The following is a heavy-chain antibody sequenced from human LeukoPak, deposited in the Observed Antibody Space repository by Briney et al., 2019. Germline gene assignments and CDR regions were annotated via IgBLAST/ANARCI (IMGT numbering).Heavy chain of an antibody. Sequence: PGGSLRLSCAASGFRFGAYAMSWVRLAPGKGLEWVSGISETGRTTSYTDSVKGRFTISRDNSKNTLHLQMNRLRAEDTALYYCAKDHDNTDYYYYFDSWGQGTLVTDPS. CDR3: AKDHDNTDYYYYFDS. V-gene: IGHV3-23*01. D-gene: IGHD2-21*02. CDR2: ISETGRTT. CDR1: GFRFGAYA. J-gene: IGHJ4*02.